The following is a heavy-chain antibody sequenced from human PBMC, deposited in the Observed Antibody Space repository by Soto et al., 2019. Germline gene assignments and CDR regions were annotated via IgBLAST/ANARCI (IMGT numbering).Heavy chain of an antibody. D-gene: IGHD2-21*01. J-gene: IGHJ6*02. CDR2: FIPLFGTP. V-gene: IGHV1-69*01. CDR1: GDSFKKYV. CDR3: ARGLTVYSAALHYYYAMDV. Sequence: QVPLVQSGAEVKKPGSSVKVSCKASGDSFKKYVFSWVRQAPGQGLEWMGGFIPLFGTPNYAQEFQGRVTIIADESTSTLYMEMSSLTSGDSAVYYCARGLTVYSAALHYYYAMDVWGQGTTVTVSS.